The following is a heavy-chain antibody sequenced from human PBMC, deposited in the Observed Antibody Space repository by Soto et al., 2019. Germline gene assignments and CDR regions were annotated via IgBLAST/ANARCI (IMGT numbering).Heavy chain of an antibody. V-gene: IGHV3-64D*06. D-gene: IGHD6-6*01. CDR2: ISSNGGST. CDR1: GFTFSSYA. CDR3: VKARIVSIAARPTINWFDP. J-gene: IGHJ5*02. Sequence: GGSLRLSCSASGFTFSSYAMHWVRQAPGKGLEYVSAISSNGGSTYYADSVKGRFTISRDNSKNTLYLQMSSLRAEDTAVYYCVKARIVSIAARPTINWFDPWGQGTLVTVSS.